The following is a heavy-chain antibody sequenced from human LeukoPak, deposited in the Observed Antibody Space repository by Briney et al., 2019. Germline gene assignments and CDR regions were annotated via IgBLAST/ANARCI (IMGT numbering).Heavy chain of an antibody. CDR3: ARDVGARLPGY. J-gene: IGHJ4*02. V-gene: IGHV4-4*02. D-gene: IGHD6-6*01. CDR1: GGSISSNNW. Sequence: PSETLSLTCAVSGGSISSNNWWSWVRQPPGKGLEWIGEIYHLGNANYNPSLQSRVTISVDKSKNQFSLKLTSVTAADTAVYYCARDVGARLPGYWGQGTQVTVSS. CDR2: IYHLGNA.